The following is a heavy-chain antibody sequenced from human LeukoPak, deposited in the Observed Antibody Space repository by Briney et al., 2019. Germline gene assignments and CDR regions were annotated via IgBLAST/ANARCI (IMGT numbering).Heavy chain of an antibody. D-gene: IGHD5-18*01. J-gene: IGHJ6*03. Sequence: ASVKVSCKASGYTFTGYYMHWVRQAPGQGLEWKGWINPNSGGTNYAQKFQGRVTMTRDTSTSTVYMELSSLRSEDTAVYYCARGERFRLDTAMVDYYYYYMDVWGKGTTVTIS. CDR3: ARGERFRLDTAMVDYYYYYMDV. CDR1: GYTFTGYY. CDR2: INPNSGGT. V-gene: IGHV1-2*02.